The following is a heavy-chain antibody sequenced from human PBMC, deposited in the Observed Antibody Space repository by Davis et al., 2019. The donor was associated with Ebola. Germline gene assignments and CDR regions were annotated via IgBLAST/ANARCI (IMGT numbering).Heavy chain of an antibody. CDR3: AREVAGAGGFDY. CDR2: IWNSGRT. Sequence: MPSETLSLTCTVSGASISSSAYSWGWIRQPPGKGLEWIGNIWNSGRTSYNPSLKSRVTISADTSKNHLSLRVSSVTAADTAVYFCAREVAGAGGFDYWGQGTLVTVSS. J-gene: IGHJ4*02. V-gene: IGHV4-39*02. CDR1: GASISSSAYS. D-gene: IGHD6-19*01.